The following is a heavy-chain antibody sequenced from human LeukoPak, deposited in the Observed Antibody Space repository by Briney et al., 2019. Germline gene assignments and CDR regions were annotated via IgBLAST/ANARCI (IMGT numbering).Heavy chain of an antibody. J-gene: IGHJ4*02. CDR1: GFTFSSYG. D-gene: IGHD6-13*01. Sequence: PGGSLRLSCAASGFTFSSYGMHWVRQAPGKGLERGAVIWYDGSNKYYADSVKGRFTISRDNSKNTLYLQMNSLRAEDTAVYYCARDLSSSSSWRPIDYWGQGTLVTVSS. V-gene: IGHV3-33*01. CDR2: IWYDGSNK. CDR3: ARDLSSSSSWRPIDY.